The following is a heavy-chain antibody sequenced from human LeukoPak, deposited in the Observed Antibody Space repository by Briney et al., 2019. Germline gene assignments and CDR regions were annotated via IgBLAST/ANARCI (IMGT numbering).Heavy chain of an antibody. CDR1: GGSISSYY. D-gene: IGHD3-10*01. CDR3: ARHHDPRGWFDP. CDR2: IYYSGST. J-gene: IGHJ5*02. V-gene: IGHV4-59*08. Sequence: SETLSLTCTVSGGSISSYYWSWIRQPPGKGLEWIGYIYYSGSTNYNPSLKSRVTTSVDTSKNQFSLKLSSVTAADTAVYYCARHHDPRGWFDPWGQGTLVTVSS.